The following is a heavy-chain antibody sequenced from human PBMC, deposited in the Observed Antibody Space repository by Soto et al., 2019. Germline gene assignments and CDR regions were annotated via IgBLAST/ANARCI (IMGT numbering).Heavy chain of an antibody. V-gene: IGHV3-48*01. CDR3: TSVFDF. Sequence: GGPLRLSCAASGFSFSTYSMTWVRQAPGKGLEWLSSITDESSTIFYADSVKGRFTISRDNAKNTLYLQMDSLRAEDTAVYYCTSVFDFWGLGTLVTVSS. CDR2: ITDESSTI. CDR1: GFSFSTYS. J-gene: IGHJ4*02.